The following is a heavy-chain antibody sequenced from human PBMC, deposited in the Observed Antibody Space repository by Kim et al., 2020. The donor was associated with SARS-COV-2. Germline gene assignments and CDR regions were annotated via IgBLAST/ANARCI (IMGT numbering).Heavy chain of an antibody. D-gene: IGHD3-10*01. CDR2: ISGSGGST. CDR3: AKVRMRFGELLYSNFDY. CDR1: GFTFSNYA. Sequence: GGSLRLSCAASGFTFSNYAMSWVRQAPGKGLEWVSAISGSGGSTYYADSVKGRFTISRDNSKNTLYLQMNSLRAEDTAIYYCAKVRMRFGELLYSNFDYWGQGTLVTVSS. V-gene: IGHV3-23*01. J-gene: IGHJ4*02.